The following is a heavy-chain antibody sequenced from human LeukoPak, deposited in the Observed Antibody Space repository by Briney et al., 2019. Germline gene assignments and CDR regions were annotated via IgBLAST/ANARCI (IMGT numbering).Heavy chain of an antibody. CDR1: GYTLTELS. Sequence: ASVKVSCKVSGYTLTELSMHWVRQAPGKGLEWMGGFDPEDGETIYAQKFQGRVTMTEDTSTDTAYMELSSLRSEDTAVYYCATCYDSSGYYSQINWFDPWGQGTLVTVSS. D-gene: IGHD3-22*01. CDR3: ATCYDSSGYYSQINWFDP. V-gene: IGHV1-24*01. J-gene: IGHJ5*02. CDR2: FDPEDGET.